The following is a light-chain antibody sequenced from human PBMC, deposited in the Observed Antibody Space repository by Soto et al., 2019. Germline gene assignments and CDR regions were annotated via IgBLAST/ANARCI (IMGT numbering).Light chain of an antibody. J-gene: IGLJ1*01. CDR2: EVN. CDR3: ASFRSGTILV. Sequence: QSVLTQPASVSGSPGQSVTISCTGPRSDIGDSNFISWYQHSPGKAPRLLIYEVNNQPSGVSKRFSGSKAGNTASLTISGLLDDDEADYFCASFRSGTILVFGSGTRSPS. CDR1: RSDIGDSNF. V-gene: IGLV2-14*01.